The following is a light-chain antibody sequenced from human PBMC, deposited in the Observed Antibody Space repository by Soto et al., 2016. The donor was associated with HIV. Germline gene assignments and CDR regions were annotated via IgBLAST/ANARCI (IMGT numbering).Light chain of an antibody. Sequence: SYELTQAPSVSVAPGKTARITCGGNNIGSKSVYWHQQKSGQAPVLVVHDDSHRPSGVPERFSGSNSGNTATLTISRVEAGDEADYYCQVRDGSGDHVVFGGGTKLTVL. J-gene: IGLJ2*01. CDR3: QVRDGSGDHVV. CDR2: DDS. CDR1: NIGSKS. V-gene: IGLV3-21*03.